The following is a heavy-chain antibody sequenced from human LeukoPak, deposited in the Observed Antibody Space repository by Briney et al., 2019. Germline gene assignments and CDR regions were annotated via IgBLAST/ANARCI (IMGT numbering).Heavy chain of an antibody. V-gene: IGHV1-2*02. J-gene: IGHJ4*02. CDR1: GYTFTGYY. CDR3: ARVVLTAAGTMWANSHFDY. D-gene: IGHD6-13*01. CDR2: INPNSGGT. Sequence: ASVKVSCKASGYTFTGYYMHWVRQAPGQGLEWMGWINPNSGGTNYAQKFQGRVTMTRDTSISTAYMELSRLRSDDTAVYYCARVVLTAAGTMWANSHFDYWGQGTLVTVSS.